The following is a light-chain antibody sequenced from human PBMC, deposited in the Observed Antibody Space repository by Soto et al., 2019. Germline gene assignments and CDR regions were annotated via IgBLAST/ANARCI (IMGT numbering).Light chain of an antibody. Sequence: QSVLTQPPSASGTPGQRVTISCSGSSSNIGSNTVNWYQQLPGTATKLLIYSNNQRPSGVPDRFSGSKSGTSASLAISGLQSEDEADYYCAAWDDSPWSGVVFGGGTKLTVL. CDR1: SSNIGSNT. J-gene: IGLJ2*01. CDR3: AAWDDSPWSGVV. V-gene: IGLV1-44*01. CDR2: SNN.